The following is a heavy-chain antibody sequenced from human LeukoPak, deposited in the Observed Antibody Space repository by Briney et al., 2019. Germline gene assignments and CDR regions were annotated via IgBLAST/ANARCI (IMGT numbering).Heavy chain of an antibody. CDR2: INGDGSAK. V-gene: IGHV3-7*01. D-gene: IGHD3-22*01. Sequence: GGSLRLSCAASGFTFSSFWMSWVRQAPGKGLEWVANINGDGSAKYYIDSVKGRFTISRDNAKNSLYLQMNSLRVADTAVYYCATSRDSSGVDWGQGNLVTVSS. CDR3: ATSRDSSGVD. J-gene: IGHJ4*02. CDR1: GFTFSSFW.